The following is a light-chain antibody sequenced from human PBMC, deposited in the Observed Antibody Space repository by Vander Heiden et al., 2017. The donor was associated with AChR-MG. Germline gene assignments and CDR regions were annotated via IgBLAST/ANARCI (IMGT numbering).Light chain of an antibody. CDR3: QSYDTSVGGIWV. CDR2: GNT. V-gene: IGLV1-40*01. CDR1: SSNIGAGYG. J-gene: IGLJ3*02. Sequence: QSLLTQPPSVSGAPGQRVTTSCTGSSSNIGAGYGVHWYQQLPRTAPKLLIFGNTNRPSGVPDRFSGSKSGTSASLAITGLQAEDEADYYCQSYDTSVGGIWVFGGGTKLTVL.